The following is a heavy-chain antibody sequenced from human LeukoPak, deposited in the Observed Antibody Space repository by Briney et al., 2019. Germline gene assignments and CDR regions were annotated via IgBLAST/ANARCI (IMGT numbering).Heavy chain of an antibody. CDR3: ARDRVGATDYFDY. D-gene: IGHD1-26*01. Sequence: GGSLRLSCATSGFTFSSYAMHWVRQAPGKGLEWVAVISYDGSNKYYADSVKGRFTISRDNSKNTLYLQMNSLRAEDTAVYYCARDRVGATDYFDYWGQGTLVTVSS. J-gene: IGHJ4*02. CDR1: GFTFSSYA. V-gene: IGHV3-30-3*01. CDR2: ISYDGSNK.